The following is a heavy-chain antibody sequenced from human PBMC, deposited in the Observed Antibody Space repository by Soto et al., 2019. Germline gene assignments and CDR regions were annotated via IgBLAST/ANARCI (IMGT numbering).Heavy chain of an antibody. V-gene: IGHV1-18*01. D-gene: IGHD3-16*01. Sequence: QVQLVQSGPEVKKPGASVKVSCKASGYTFSSYGISWVRQAPGQGFEWMAWISVDNGNTNFAQRFQGRVTMTTDTGTSTAYMELRSGRSDDAAVYYCARFKQGDNRNPIGNHDYYYMDVWGGGTTVTVSS. CDR1: GYTFSSYG. CDR2: ISVDNGNT. J-gene: IGHJ6*03. CDR3: ARFKQGDNRNPIGNHDYYYMDV.